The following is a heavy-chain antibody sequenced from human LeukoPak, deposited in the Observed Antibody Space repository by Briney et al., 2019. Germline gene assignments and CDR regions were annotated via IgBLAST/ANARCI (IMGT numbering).Heavy chain of an antibody. Sequence: GGSLRLSCAASGFTFSSYALSWVRQAPGKGLEWVSIISGSGGSSYYADSVKGRFTISRDNSKDTLYLQMNSLRAEDTAVYCCATGSIGTEFDYWGQGTLVTVSS. CDR2: ISGSGGSS. J-gene: IGHJ4*02. V-gene: IGHV3-23*01. CDR3: ATGSIGTEFDY. D-gene: IGHD6-6*01. CDR1: GFTFSSYA.